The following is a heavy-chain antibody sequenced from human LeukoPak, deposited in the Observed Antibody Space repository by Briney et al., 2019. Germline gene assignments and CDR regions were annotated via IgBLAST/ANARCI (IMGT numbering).Heavy chain of an antibody. J-gene: IGHJ3*02. V-gene: IGHV3-74*01. CDR2: INSDGSST. D-gene: IGHD3-10*01. Sequence: GGSLRLSCAASRFTFSSYWMHWVRQAPGKGLVWVSRINSDGSSTSYADSVKGRFTISRDNAKNTLYLQMNSLRAEDTAVYYCAREDYFGSGSVAFDIWGRGTMVTVSS. CDR3: AREDYFGSGSVAFDI. CDR1: RFTFSSYW.